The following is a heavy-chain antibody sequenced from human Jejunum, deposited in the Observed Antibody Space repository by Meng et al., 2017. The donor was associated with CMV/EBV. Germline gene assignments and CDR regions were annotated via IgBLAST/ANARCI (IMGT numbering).Heavy chain of an antibody. CDR2: ISSSGSTI. Sequence: SVVTFSSYEMNWVRQGPGKGLELVSYISSSGSTIYYADSVKGRFTISRDNAKNSLYLQMNSLRAEDTAVYYCARVVRGSGSYYLGDWGQGTLVTVSS. J-gene: IGHJ4*02. V-gene: IGHV3-48*03. D-gene: IGHD3-10*01. CDR1: VVTFSSYE. CDR3: ARVVRGSGSYYLGD.